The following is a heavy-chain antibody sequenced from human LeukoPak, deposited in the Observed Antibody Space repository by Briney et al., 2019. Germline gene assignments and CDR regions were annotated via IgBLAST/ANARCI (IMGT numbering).Heavy chain of an antibody. J-gene: IGHJ4*02. Sequence: PGGSLRLSCAASGFTFSSYAMSWVRQPPGKGLEWVSAISGSGGSTYYADSVKGRFTISRDNSKNTLYLQMNSLRAEDTAVYYCAKEYYYDSSGYSSFDYWGQGTLVTVSS. V-gene: IGHV3-23*01. CDR3: AKEYYYDSSGYSSFDY. CDR1: GFTFSSYA. CDR2: ISGSGGST. D-gene: IGHD3-22*01.